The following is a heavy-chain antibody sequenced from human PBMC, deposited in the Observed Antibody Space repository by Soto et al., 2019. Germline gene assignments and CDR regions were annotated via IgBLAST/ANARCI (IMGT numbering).Heavy chain of an antibody. CDR1: GYTFTSYA. J-gene: IGHJ4*02. D-gene: IGHD3-9*01. V-gene: IGHV1-3*01. Sequence: ASVKVSCKASGYTFTSYAMHWVRQAPGQRLEWMGWINAGNGNTKYSQKFQGRVTITRDTSASTAYMELSSLRSEDTAVYYCARSDLTGYYRFDYWGQGTLVTVSS. CDR2: INAGNGNT. CDR3: ARSDLTGYYRFDY.